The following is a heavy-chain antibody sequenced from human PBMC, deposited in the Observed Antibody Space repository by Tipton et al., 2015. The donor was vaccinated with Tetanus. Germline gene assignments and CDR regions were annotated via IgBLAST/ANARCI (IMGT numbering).Heavy chain of an antibody. Sequence: QLVQSGAEMKKPGSSVKVSCKASGGTFTNYALSWVRQAPGQGLEWMGWISAYDGNTKSAQNLQGRITMTTEKSSSTAYLELRSPTSDDTAVYYCARDRGILRYFDTCDHWGQGTLVTVSS. V-gene: IGHV1-18*01. CDR2: ISAYDGNT. CDR3: ARDRGILRYFDTCDH. D-gene: IGHD3-9*01. CDR1: GGTFTNYA. J-gene: IGHJ4*02.